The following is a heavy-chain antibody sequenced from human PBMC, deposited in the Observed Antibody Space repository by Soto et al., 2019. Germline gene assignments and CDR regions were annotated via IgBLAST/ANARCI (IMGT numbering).Heavy chain of an antibody. D-gene: IGHD2-15*01. CDR3: ASGVGGRGGSSGGPNYAVDV. Sequence: QVQLVQSGAAVRKPGSSVTVSCKASGGTFTKYAITWVRQAPRQGLEWLGGIVPLPGTTNYAKKVRGRVTISADESTSTAYLELSSLRSEDTAVYYCASGVGGRGGSSGGPNYAVDVWGQGTMVIVSS. CDR1: GGTFTKYA. V-gene: IGHV1-69*01. J-gene: IGHJ3*01. CDR2: IVPLPGTT.